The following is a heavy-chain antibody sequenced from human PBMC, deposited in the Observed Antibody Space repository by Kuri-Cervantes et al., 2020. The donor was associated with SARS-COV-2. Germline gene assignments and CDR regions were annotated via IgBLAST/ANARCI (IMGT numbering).Heavy chain of an antibody. J-gene: IGHJ6*03. CDR3: TREMAGDYYYMDV. D-gene: IGHD5-24*01. CDR2: IRYDGSNK. V-gene: IGHV3-30*02. Sequence: GESLKISCAASGFTFSSYGMHWVRQAPGKGLEWVAFIRYDGSNKYYADSVKGRFTISRDNSKNTLYLQMNSLRAEDTAVYYCTREMAGDYYYMDVWGKGTTVTVSS. CDR1: GFTFSSYG.